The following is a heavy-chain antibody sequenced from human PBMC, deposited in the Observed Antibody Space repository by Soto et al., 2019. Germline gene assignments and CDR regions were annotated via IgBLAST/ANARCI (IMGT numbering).Heavy chain of an antibody. CDR3: ARYPYNWNGPFDS. J-gene: IGHJ4*02. D-gene: IGHD1-20*01. CDR1: GFTFGRYW. V-gene: IGHV3-74*01. CDR2: ISNDGSTT. Sequence: EVQLVKSGGGLVQPGGSLRLSCAASGFTFGRYWMHWVRQAPGKGLVWVSRISNDGSTTGYADSVKGRFTISRDNANNTLYLQMNRLRAEDTAVYHCARYPYNWNGPFDSWRQGTLVTVSS.